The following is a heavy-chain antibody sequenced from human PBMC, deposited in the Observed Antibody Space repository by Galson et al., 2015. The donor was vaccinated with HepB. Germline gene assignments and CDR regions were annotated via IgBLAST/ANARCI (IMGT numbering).Heavy chain of an antibody. CDR2: IIPIFGTA. D-gene: IGHD3-3*01. Sequence: SVKVSCKASGGTFSSYAISWVRQAPGQGLEWMGGIIPIFGTANYAQKFQGRVTITADESTSTAYMELSSLRSEDMAVYYCARSTYYDFWSGYWAPYYFDYWGQGTLVTVSS. CDR1: GGTFSSYA. J-gene: IGHJ4*02. CDR3: ARSTYYDFWSGYWAPYYFDY. V-gene: IGHV1-69*13.